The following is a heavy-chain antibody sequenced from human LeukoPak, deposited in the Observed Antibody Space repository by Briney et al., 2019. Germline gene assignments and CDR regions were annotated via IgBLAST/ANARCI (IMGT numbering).Heavy chain of an antibody. Sequence: ASVKVSCKASGYSFSDYAVQWVRQAPGQRLEWMGWINAGNGRTEYSQKLQGRVTMTTDTSTSTAYMELRSLRSDDTAIYYCARDRGSGYCTGSTCPRGWFDPWGQGALVTVSS. CDR2: INAGNGRT. CDR3: ARDRGSGYCTGSTCPRGWFDP. D-gene: IGHD2-8*02. CDR1: GYSFSDYA. V-gene: IGHV1-3*01. J-gene: IGHJ5*02.